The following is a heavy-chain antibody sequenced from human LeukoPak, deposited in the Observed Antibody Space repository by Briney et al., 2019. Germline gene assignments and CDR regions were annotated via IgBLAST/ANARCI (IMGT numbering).Heavy chain of an antibody. CDR2: INPNSGGT. CDR1: GYTFTGYY. J-gene: IGHJ5*02. CDR3: ARAANWKYVLDWFDP. D-gene: IGHD1-7*01. V-gene: IGHV1-2*02. Sequence: ASVKVSCKASGYTFTGYYMHWVRQAPGQELEWMGWINPNSGGTNYAQKFQGRVTMTRDTSISTAYMELSRLRSDDTAVYYCARAANWKYVLDWFDPWGQGTLVTVSS.